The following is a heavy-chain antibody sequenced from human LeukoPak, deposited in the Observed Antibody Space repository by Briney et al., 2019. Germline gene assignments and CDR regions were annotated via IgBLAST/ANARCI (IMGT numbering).Heavy chain of an antibody. CDR1: GGSISSYY. Sequence: SETLSLTCTVSGGSISSYYWSWIRQPAGKGLEWIGRIYTSGSTNYNPSLKSRVTMSVDTSKNQFSLKLSSVTAADTAVYYCARDRGITIFGVAPFDPWGQGTLVTVSS. CDR3: ARDRGITIFGVAPFDP. CDR2: IYTSGST. V-gene: IGHV4-4*07. J-gene: IGHJ5*02. D-gene: IGHD3-3*01.